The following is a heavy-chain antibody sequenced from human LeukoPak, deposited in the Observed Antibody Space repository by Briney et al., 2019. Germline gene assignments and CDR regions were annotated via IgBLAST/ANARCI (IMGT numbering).Heavy chain of an antibody. D-gene: IGHD5-18*01. V-gene: IGHV3-53*01. CDR1: GFTVSNNY. Sequence: PGGPLRLSCAASGFTVSNNYMSWVRQAPGKGLEWVSVIYSGGSTYYADSVKGRFTISRDNAKNTLYLQMNSLRPEDTAVYYCARASYGAFDIWGQGTMVTVSS. CDR3: ARASYGAFDI. J-gene: IGHJ3*02. CDR2: IYSGGST.